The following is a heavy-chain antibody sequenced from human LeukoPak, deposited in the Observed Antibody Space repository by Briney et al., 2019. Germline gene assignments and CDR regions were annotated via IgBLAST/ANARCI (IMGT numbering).Heavy chain of an antibody. D-gene: IGHD6-13*01. CDR3: ARDAIAAAGYYYYGMDV. Sequence: ASVKVSCKASGYTFTSYDFNWLRQATGQGPEWMGWMNPNSGATGYAQKFQGRVTMTRSASINTAYMELNSLRAEDTAVYYCARDAIAAAGYYYYGMDVWGQGTTVTVSS. CDR2: MNPNSGAT. J-gene: IGHJ6*02. V-gene: IGHV1-8*01. CDR1: GYTFTSYD.